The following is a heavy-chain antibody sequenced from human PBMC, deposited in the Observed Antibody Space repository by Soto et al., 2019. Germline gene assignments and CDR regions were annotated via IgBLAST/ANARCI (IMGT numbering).Heavy chain of an antibody. V-gene: IGHV4-61*01. Sequence: PSETLCLTYTVSNGSIGDDKFFWAWVRQRPGKGLEWIGYIYYSGSTNYNPSLKSRVTISVDTSKNQFSLKLSSVTAADTAVYYGARKNYVFWGGRSNWSPPGGREPRVTFSS. D-gene: IGHD3-3*01. CDR2: IYYSGST. CDR3: ARKNYVFWGGRSNWSPP. CDR1: NGSIGDDKFF. J-gene: IGHJ5*02.